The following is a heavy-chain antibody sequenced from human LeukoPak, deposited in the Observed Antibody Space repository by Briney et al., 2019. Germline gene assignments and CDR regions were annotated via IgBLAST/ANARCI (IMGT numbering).Heavy chain of an antibody. CDR1: GFTFGDYY. V-gene: IGHV3-11*04. Sequence: GGSLRLSCAVSGFTFGDYYMSWIRQAPGKGLEWVSYISNSGSTIYHADSVKGRFTISRDNAKNSLYLQMNTLGAEDTAVYYCARRAVAGNFDYWGQGTLVTVSS. J-gene: IGHJ4*02. CDR3: ARRAVAGNFDY. D-gene: IGHD6-19*01. CDR2: ISNSGSTI.